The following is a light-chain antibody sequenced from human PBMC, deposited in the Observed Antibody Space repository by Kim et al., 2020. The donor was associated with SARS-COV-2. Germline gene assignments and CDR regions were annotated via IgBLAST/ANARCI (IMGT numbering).Light chain of an antibody. CDR1: SGDVGGYNY. Sequence: GQSIHISCTGASGDVGGYNYVAWYQQHPGKAPQLIIYDVNKWPSGVSNRFSGSKSGNTGSLTISDLQVEDEADYYCSSYTSSVTLVFGGGTQLTVL. V-gene: IGLV2-14*03. CDR3: SSYTSSVTLV. J-gene: IGLJ2*01. CDR2: DVN.